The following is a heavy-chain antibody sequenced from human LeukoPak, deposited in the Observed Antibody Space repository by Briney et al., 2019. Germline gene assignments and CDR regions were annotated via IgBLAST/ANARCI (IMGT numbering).Heavy chain of an antibody. V-gene: IGHV3-74*01. D-gene: IGHD2-2*01. Sequence: PGGSLRLSCAASGFTFTNYWRYWVRQAPGKGLVWVSRINSDGSSTSYADSVKGRFTVSREDAKNTLYLQMHSLRAEDTAVYYCAREWAGYCSSTSCYGGHYYYGMDVWGQGTTVTVSS. J-gene: IGHJ6*02. CDR3: AREWAGYCSSTSCYGGHYYYGMDV. CDR2: INSDGSST. CDR1: GFTFTNYW.